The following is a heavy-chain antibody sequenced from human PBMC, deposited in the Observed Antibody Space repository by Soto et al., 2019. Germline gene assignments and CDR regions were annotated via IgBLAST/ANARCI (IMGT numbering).Heavy chain of an antibody. J-gene: IGHJ6*02. CDR3: ARARGAYGMDV. Sequence: QVQLVQSGAEVKKPGASVKVSCKASGYTFTSYGISWVRQAPGQGLEWMGWISAYNGNTNYAQKLQGRATTTTDTSTTTAYMELRSLRSDDTAVYYCARARGAYGMDVWGQGTTVTVSS. V-gene: IGHV1-18*01. CDR2: ISAYNGNT. CDR1: GYTFTSYG.